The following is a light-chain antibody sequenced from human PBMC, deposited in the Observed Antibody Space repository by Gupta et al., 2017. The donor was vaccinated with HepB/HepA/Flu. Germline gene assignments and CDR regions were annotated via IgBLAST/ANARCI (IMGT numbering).Light chain of an antibody. Sequence: QSALTQPASVSGSPGQSITISCTGTSSDVGGYNYVSWYQQHPGKAPKLMIYEVTNRPSGVSNRFSGSKSGNTASLTXSXLQAEDXADDYCSSYTSDNTLVFGGGTKLTVL. J-gene: IGLJ2*01. V-gene: IGLV2-14*01. CDR3: SSYTSDNTLV. CDR1: SSDVGGYNY. CDR2: EVT.